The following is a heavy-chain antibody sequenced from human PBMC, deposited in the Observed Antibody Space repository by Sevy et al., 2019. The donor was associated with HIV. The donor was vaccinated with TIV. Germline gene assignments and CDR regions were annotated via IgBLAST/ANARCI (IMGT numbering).Heavy chain of an antibody. V-gene: IGHV3-48*01. CDR3: ANYDSGTFAY. CDR2: ISTSSSTI. Sequence: GGSLRLSCAASGITFSSYTMHWVRQAPGKGLEWISYISTSSSTIYYADSVKGRFTISRDNAKNSLYLQMNGLRAEDTAVYYCANYDSGTFAYWGQGTLVTVSS. D-gene: IGHD3-10*01. CDR1: GITFSSYT. J-gene: IGHJ4*02.